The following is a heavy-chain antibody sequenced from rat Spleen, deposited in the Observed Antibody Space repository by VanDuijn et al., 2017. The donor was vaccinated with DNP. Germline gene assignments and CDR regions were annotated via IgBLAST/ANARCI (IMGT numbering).Heavy chain of an antibody. CDR2: IGTDGDST. J-gene: IGHJ2*01. Sequence: EVQLVESGGGLVQPGRSLKLSCAASGLIFSNYDMAWVRQAPAKGLEWVASIGTDGDSTYYRDSVKGRFTVSRDNAKSTLYLQMDSLRSEDTATYYCARHVLPLRVWDYWGQGVMVTVSS. V-gene: IGHV5-25*01. CDR1: GLIFSNYD. CDR3: ARHVLPLRVWDY. D-gene: IGHD1-4*01.